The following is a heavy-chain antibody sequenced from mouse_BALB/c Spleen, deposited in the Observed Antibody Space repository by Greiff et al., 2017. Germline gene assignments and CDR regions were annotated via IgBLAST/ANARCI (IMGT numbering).Heavy chain of an antibody. J-gene: IGHJ4*01. D-gene: IGHD3-3*01. CDR3: ARRGRNYYAMDY. CDR2: ISSGGST. V-gene: IGHV5-6-5*01. CDR1: GFTFSSYA. Sequence: EVHLVESGGGLVKPGGSLKLSCAASGFTFSSYAMSWVRQTPEKRLEWVASISSGGSTYYPDSVKGRFSISRDNARNILYLQMSSLRSEDTAMYYCARRGRNYYAMDYWGQGTSVTVSS.